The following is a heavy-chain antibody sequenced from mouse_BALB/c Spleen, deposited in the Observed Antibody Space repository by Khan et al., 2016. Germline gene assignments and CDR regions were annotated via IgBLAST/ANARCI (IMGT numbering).Heavy chain of an antibody. Sequence: EVKLLESGGGLVQPGGSLKVSCAASGFDFSRYWMCWVRQAPGKGLEWIGEINPDSGTINYTPSLKVKFVISRDNAKHTLYLQMRKVRSEDSALYYCARAAYYGYLVNWGQGTLVTVSA. CDR3: ARAAYYGYLVN. J-gene: IGHJ3*01. D-gene: IGHD1-1*01. CDR2: INPDSGTI. CDR1: GFDFSRYW. V-gene: IGHV4-1*02.